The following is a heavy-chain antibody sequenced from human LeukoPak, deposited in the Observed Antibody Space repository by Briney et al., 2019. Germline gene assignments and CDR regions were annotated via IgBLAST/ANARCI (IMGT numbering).Heavy chain of an antibody. Sequence: GGSLRLSCAASGFTFSSYAMSWVRQAPGKGLEWVSGIAWNSGRIDYADSVKGRFTISRDNGKNSLYLQMNSLRAEDTALYYCAKIRVATKLGAFDIWGQGTMVTVSS. CDR1: GFTFSSYA. J-gene: IGHJ3*02. CDR2: IAWNSGRI. V-gene: IGHV3-9*01. CDR3: AKIRVATKLGAFDI. D-gene: IGHD5-12*01.